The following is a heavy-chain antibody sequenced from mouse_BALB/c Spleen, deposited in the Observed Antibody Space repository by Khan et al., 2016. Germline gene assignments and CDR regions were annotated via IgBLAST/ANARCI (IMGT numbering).Heavy chain of an antibody. CDR2: IWADGRT. D-gene: IGHD2-12*01. Sequence: QVQLKESGPGLVAPSQSLSITCTVSGFSLTDYGVNWVRQPPGKGLEWLGKIWADGRTDYNSALKSRVSISKDNSKSQVVLKMNSLQTDDTANYYCSSDYDGFAYWGQGTLVIVSA. J-gene: IGHJ3*01. CDR3: SSDYDGFAY. V-gene: IGHV2-6-7*01. CDR1: GFSLTDYG.